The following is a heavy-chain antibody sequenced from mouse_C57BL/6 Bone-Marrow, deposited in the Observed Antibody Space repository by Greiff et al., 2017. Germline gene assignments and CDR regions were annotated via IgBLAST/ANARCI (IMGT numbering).Heavy chain of an antibody. D-gene: IGHD1-1*01. Sequence: DVQLVESGPGLAKPSQTLSLTCSVTGYSITSDYWNWIRKFPGNKLEYMGYISYSGSTYYNPSHKSRISITRDTPKNQYYLQLNSVTTEDTATYYCARDSTTGGGFAYWGQGTLVTVSA. CDR3: ARDSTTGGGFAY. J-gene: IGHJ3*01. V-gene: IGHV3-8*01. CDR1: GYSITSDY. CDR2: ISYSGST.